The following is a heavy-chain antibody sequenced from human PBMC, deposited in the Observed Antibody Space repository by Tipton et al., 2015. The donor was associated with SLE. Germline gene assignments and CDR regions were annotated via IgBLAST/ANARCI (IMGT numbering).Heavy chain of an antibody. CDR1: GFTFSNYG. J-gene: IGHJ4*02. D-gene: IGHD1-26*01. CDR2: IWYDGSKD. V-gene: IGHV3-33*06. Sequence: SLRLSCAASGFTFSNYGIHWVRLAPGRGLEWVAVIWYDGSKDYYADPVKGRFIISRDYSKNTVHLQMSGLRGEDTAVYYCAKEVGATHWGQGTLVTVSS. CDR3: AKEVGATH.